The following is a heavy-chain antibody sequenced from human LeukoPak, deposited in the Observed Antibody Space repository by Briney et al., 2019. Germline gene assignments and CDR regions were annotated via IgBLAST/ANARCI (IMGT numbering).Heavy chain of an antibody. Sequence: GASVKVSCKASGYTFIRYGISWVRQAPGQGLEWMGWISVDNGNTNYAQKLQGRVTMTTDTSTSTAYMELRSLRSDDTAVYYCARSTTVTNIQYFFDRWGQGTLVTVSS. CDR2: ISVDNGNT. CDR1: GYTFIRYG. D-gene: IGHD4-17*01. CDR3: ARSTTVTNIQYFFDR. J-gene: IGHJ4*02. V-gene: IGHV1-18*01.